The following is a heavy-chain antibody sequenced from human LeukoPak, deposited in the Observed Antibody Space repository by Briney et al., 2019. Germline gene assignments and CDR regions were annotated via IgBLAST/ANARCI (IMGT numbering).Heavy chain of an antibody. Sequence: SQTLSLTCAVSGGSISSGGYSWSWIRQPPGKGLEWIGYIYHSGSTYYNPSLKSRVTISVDTSKNQFSLKLSSVTAADTAVYYCARAVDTAMAYFDYWGQGTLVTVSS. CDR2: IYHSGST. D-gene: IGHD5-18*01. CDR3: ARAVDTAMAYFDY. J-gene: IGHJ4*02. V-gene: IGHV4-30-2*01. CDR1: GGSISSGGYS.